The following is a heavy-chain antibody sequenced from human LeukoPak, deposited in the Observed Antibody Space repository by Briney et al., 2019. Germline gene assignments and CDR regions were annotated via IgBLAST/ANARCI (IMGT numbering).Heavy chain of an antibody. Sequence: SETLSLTCTVSGGSISSYYWSWIRQPAGKGLEWIGRIYTSGSTNYSPSLKSRVTMSVDTSKNQFSLKLSSVTAADTAVYYCAGEVVPAAGRYYYYYGMDVWGQGTTVTVSS. J-gene: IGHJ6*02. V-gene: IGHV4-4*07. D-gene: IGHD2-2*01. CDR1: GGSISSYY. CDR3: AGEVVPAAGRYYYYYGMDV. CDR2: IYTSGST.